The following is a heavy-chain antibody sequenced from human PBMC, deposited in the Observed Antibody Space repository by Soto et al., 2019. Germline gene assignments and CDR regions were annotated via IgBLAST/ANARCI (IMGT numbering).Heavy chain of an antibody. CDR2: IYQSKSA. J-gene: IGHJ4*02. CDR1: GGSVTSGVHS. CDR3: ARGDTRLGELSHDY. D-gene: IGHD3-16*02. V-gene: IGHV4-30-2*01. Sequence: SETLSLTCVVSGGSVTSGVHSWSWIRQAPGKGLEWVGSIYQSKSAYYNPSLRSRVAISVDRSNNQVSLRMTSVTAADTAIYYCARGDTRLGELSHDYWGQGTLVTVSS.